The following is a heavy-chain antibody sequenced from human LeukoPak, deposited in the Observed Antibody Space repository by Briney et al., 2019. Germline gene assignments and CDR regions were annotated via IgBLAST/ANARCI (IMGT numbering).Heavy chain of an antibody. D-gene: IGHD6-13*01. V-gene: IGHV4-38-2*02. J-gene: IGHJ4*02. CDR2: IYHSGST. Sequence: PSETLSLTCTVSGYSISSGYYWGWIRQPPGKGLEWIGSIYHSGSTYYNPSLKSRVTISVDTSKNQFSLKLSSVTAADTAVYYCARVPYSSSWYYFDYWGQGTLVTVSP. CDR3: ARVPYSSSWYYFDY. CDR1: GYSISSGYY.